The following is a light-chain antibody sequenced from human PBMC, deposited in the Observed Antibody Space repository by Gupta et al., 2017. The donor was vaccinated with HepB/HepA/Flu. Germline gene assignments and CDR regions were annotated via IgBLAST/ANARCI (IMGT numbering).Light chain of an antibody. CDR1: SSDVGTYNH. V-gene: IGLV2-18*02. CDR2: EVS. J-gene: IGLJ3*02. Sequence: QSALTQPPSVSGSPGQSVTISCTGTSSDVGTYNHVSWYQQPPGTAPKLMIYEVSNRPAGVPDRFSGSKSGNTASLTIFGRQDEDEADYYCSSFTTTSTWVFGGGTKLTVL. CDR3: SSFTTTSTWV.